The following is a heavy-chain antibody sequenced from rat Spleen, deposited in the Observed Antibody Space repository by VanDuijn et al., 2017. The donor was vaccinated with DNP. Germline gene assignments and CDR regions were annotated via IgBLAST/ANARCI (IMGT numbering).Heavy chain of an antibody. CDR1: GYSITSCCR. J-gene: IGHJ1*01. V-gene: IGHV3-3*01. D-gene: IGHD1-2*01. Sequence: EVQLQESGPGLVKPSQSLSLTCSVTGYSITSCCRWTWIRKFPGNKLEWMGYINSSGSTNYNPSLKSRISITRDTSKNQFFLQVNSVTTEDTATYYCASRRIAAISTGASYWYFDFWGPGTMVTVSS. CDR3: ASRRIAAISTGASYWYFDF. CDR2: INSSGST.